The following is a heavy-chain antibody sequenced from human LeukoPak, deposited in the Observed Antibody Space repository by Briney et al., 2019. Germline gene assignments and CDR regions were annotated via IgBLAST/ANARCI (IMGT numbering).Heavy chain of an antibody. CDR3: ARHRTYYYDSSGHDAFDI. CDR2: IIPIFGTA. Sequence: SSVKVSCKASGGTFSSYAISWVRQAPGQGLEWMGGIIPIFGTANYAQKFQGRVTITTDESTSTAYMELSSLRSEDTAVYYCARHRTYYYDSSGHDAFDIWGQGTMVTVSS. D-gene: IGHD3-22*01. V-gene: IGHV1-69*05. J-gene: IGHJ3*02. CDR1: GGTFSSYA.